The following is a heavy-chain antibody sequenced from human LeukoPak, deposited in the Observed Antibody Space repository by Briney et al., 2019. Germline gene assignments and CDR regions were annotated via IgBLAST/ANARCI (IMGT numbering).Heavy chain of an antibody. CDR2: IYPGNSDT. V-gene: IGHV5-51*01. CDR1: GYSFTSYW. J-gene: IGHJ5*02. D-gene: IGHD5-12*01. CDR3: ARRGSGYDPKGYWFDP. Sequence: GESLKISCKGSGYSFTSYWIGWVRQMPGKGLEWMGIIYPGNSDTRYSPSFQGQVTISADKSISTAYLQWSSLKASDTAMYYCARRGSGYDPKGYWFDPWGQGTLVTVSS.